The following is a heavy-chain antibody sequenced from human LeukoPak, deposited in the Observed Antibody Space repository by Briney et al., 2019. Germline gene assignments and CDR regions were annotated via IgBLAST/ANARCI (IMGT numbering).Heavy chain of an antibody. D-gene: IGHD2-21*01. CDR1: GGSINSYY. V-gene: IGHV4-59*12. CDR3: ARDHATGGYSDWFDP. Sequence: SETLSLTCTVSGGSINSYYWSWIRQPPGKGLEWIGYIYYSGSTNYNPSLKSRVTISVDTSKNQFSLKLSSVTAADTAVYYCARDHATGGYSDWFDPWGQGTLVTVSS. CDR2: IYYSGST. J-gene: IGHJ5*02.